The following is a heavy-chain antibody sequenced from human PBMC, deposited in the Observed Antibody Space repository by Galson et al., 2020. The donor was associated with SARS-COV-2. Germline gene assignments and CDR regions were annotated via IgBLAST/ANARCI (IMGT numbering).Heavy chain of an antibody. J-gene: IGHJ4*02. CDR3: AAFVVGTMLNY. Sequence: SETLSLTCTVSGGSISNRNYYWGWIRQPPGRGLEWIASITDSGTDYNPSLKSRVTISIDTSRNQFSLKLSSVTAADTAVFYCAAFVVGTMLNYWGQGTLVTVSS. V-gene: IGHV4-39*01. D-gene: IGHD1-1*01. CDR1: GGSISNRNYY. CDR2: ITDSGT.